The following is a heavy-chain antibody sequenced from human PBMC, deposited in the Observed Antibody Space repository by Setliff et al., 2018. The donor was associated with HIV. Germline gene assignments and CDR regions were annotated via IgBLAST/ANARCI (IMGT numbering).Heavy chain of an antibody. D-gene: IGHD3-22*01. Sequence: TLSLTCPVSGGSASNSRYYWAWIRQPPGKGLEYIGSIYYNEKTYYSPSLKGRVTISVDTSKNQFSLNLTSVTAADTAVYFCASRVYYYDSNKVLREEGFDPWGQGTLVTVSS. CDR1: GGSASNSRYY. CDR3: ASRVYYYDSNKVLREEGFDP. CDR2: IYYNEKT. V-gene: IGHV4-39*01. J-gene: IGHJ5*02.